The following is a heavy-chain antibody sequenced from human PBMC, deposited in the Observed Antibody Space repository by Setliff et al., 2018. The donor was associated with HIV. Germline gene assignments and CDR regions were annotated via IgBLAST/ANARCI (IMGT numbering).Heavy chain of an antibody. V-gene: IGHV4-61*09. CDR1: GYAISSGYY. J-gene: IGHJ6*02. CDR2: IYTNGYT. CDR3: ARGGPTVAFGLDV. D-gene: IGHD4-17*01. Sequence: PSETLSLTCAVSGYAISSGYYWTWIRQPAGKGPEWIGHIYTNGYTNYNPSLKSRVTISVDTSKNQFSLRLTSVTAADTAVYYCARGGPTVAFGLDVWGQGTTVTVSS.